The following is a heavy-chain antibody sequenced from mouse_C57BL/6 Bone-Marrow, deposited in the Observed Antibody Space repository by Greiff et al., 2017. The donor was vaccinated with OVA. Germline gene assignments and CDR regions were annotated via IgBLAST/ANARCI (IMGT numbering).Heavy chain of an antibody. CDR3: LLRRWFAY. CDR2: IYPRSGNT. J-gene: IGHJ3*01. D-gene: IGHD1-1*01. Sequence: QVQLQQSGAELARPGASVKLSCKASGYTFTSYGISWVKQRTGQGLEWIGEIYPRSGNTYYNEKFKGKATLTADKSSSTAYMELRSLTSEDSAVYFCLLRRWFAYWGQGTLVTVSA. V-gene: IGHV1-81*01. CDR1: GYTFTSYG.